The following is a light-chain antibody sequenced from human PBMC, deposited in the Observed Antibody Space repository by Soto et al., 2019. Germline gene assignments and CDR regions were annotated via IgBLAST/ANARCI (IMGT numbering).Light chain of an antibody. Sequence: IVLTQSPATLSVSPGERATLSCRASQSVSSNLAWYQQKPGQAPRLLIYGASTRATGIPARFSGSGSGTEFTLTISSLQSEDFAVYYCQQFNNWPPGTFGQRTKVDIK. CDR2: GAS. CDR1: QSVSSN. J-gene: IGKJ1*01. V-gene: IGKV3-15*01. CDR3: QQFNNWPPGT.